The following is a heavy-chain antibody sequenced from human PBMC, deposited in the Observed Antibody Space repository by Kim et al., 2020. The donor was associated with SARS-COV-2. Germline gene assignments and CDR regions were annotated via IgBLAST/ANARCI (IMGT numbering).Heavy chain of an antibody. J-gene: IGHJ6*01. D-gene: IGHD6-13*01. V-gene: IGHV3-13*04. Sequence: GGSLRLSCAASGFTFRSYDMRWVRQAPGKGLEWVSTINTAGGTYYQGDAKGRCTISTENAKNSLYFQMNSLRGGETAAYYCARGRTGAAGNYYFYGMDV. CDR1: GFTFRSYD. CDR2: INTAGGT. CDR3: ARGRTGAAGNYYFYGMDV.